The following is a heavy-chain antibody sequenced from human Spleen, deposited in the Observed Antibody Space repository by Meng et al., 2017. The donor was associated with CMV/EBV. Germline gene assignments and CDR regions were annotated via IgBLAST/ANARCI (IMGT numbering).Heavy chain of an antibody. V-gene: IGHV3-30*02. J-gene: IGHJ6*02. D-gene: IGHD3-3*01. CDR3: AKDVTLTGVVRYYGMDV. CDR2: IGYDGSEK. Sequence: GESLKISCAASGFMFSGYGMHWVRHAPGKGLEWVAFIGYDGSEKYYGDTVKGRFTISRDNSKNTLYLQMNSLRAEDTAVYYCAKDVTLTGVVRYYGMDVWGQGTTVTVSS. CDR1: GFMFSGYG.